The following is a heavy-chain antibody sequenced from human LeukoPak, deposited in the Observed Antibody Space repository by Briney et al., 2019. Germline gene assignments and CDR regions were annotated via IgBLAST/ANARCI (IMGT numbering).Heavy chain of an antibody. CDR3: AKQHGFLRIFDI. Sequence: PGGSLRLSCAASGFTFSRYAMTWVRQAPGKGLEWVSDISDTGGSTYYADSVRGRFTISRDNSKNTLYLQMNSLGAEDTAVYFCAKQHGFLRIFDIWGQGTMVTVSS. CDR2: ISDTGGST. D-gene: IGHD5-24*01. V-gene: IGHV3-23*01. CDR1: GFTFSRYA. J-gene: IGHJ3*02.